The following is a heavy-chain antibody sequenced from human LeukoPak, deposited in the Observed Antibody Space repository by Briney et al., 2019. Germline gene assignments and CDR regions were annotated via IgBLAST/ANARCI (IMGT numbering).Heavy chain of an antibody. V-gene: IGHV5-51*01. CDR3: ARTPGYSFYFDY. Sequence: PGESLKISCKVSGYNFASYWIGWVRQMPGKGLEWMGIIYPGDSDTRSSPSFQGQVTMSVDKSVNTAYLQWSSLKASDTAMYYCARTPGYSFYFDYWGLGTPVTVSS. J-gene: IGHJ4*02. CDR2: IYPGDSDT. CDR1: GYNFASYW. D-gene: IGHD5-18*01.